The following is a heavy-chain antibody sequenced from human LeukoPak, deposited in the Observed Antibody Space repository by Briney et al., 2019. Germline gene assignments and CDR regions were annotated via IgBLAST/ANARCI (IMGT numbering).Heavy chain of an antibody. Sequence: LPGGSLRLSCAASGFTFSSYGMHWVRQAPGKGLEWVAVISYDGSNKYYADSVKGRFTISRDNSKNTLYLQMNSLRAEDTAVYYCAKESGWYGWSYYYGMDVWGQGTTVTVSS. V-gene: IGHV3-30*18. J-gene: IGHJ6*02. CDR3: AKESGWYGWSYYYGMDV. D-gene: IGHD6-19*01. CDR1: GFTFSSYG. CDR2: ISYDGSNK.